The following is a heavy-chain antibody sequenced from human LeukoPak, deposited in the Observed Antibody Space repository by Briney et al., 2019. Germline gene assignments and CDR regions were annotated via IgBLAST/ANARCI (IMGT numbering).Heavy chain of an antibody. Sequence: KVSCKGSGYSFTSYWIGWVRQMPGKGLEWMGVIYPCDSDTRYSPSFQGQVTISADKSISTPFLQWSSLKATDTAVYYCARVSYGSGSPFDPWGQGTLVTVSS. CDR2: IYPCDSDT. CDR1: GYSFTSYW. J-gene: IGHJ5*02. V-gene: IGHV5-51*01. D-gene: IGHD3-10*01. CDR3: ARVSYGSGSPFDP.